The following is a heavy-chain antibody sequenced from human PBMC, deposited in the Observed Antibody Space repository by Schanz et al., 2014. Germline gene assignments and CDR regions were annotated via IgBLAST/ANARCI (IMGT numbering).Heavy chain of an antibody. V-gene: IGHV3-30*14. CDR1: GFTFSSYA. D-gene: IGHD4-17*01. J-gene: IGHJ4*02. Sequence: VQLLESGGGLVQPGGSLRLSCAASGFTFSSYAMSWVRQAPGKGLEWVAVISYDGRNKYYADSVKGRFTISRDRFQNTLYLRMSSLRAEDTAVYYCARPRFDYGEVDYWGQGTLVTVSS. CDR2: ISYDGRNK. CDR3: ARPRFDYGEVDY.